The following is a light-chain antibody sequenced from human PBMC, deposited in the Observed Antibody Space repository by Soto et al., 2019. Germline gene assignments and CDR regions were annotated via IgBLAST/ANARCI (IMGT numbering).Light chain of an antibody. V-gene: IGKV3-15*01. J-gene: IGKJ4*01. Sequence: EIVMTQSPATLSVSPGERATLSCRASQYVSSNLAWYQQKPGQAPSLLIYGASTRATGIPVRFSGSGSGTEFTLTISSLQSEDFAIYYCQQYHNWPPLTFGGGTKIEIK. CDR1: QYVSSN. CDR3: QQYHNWPPLT. CDR2: GAS.